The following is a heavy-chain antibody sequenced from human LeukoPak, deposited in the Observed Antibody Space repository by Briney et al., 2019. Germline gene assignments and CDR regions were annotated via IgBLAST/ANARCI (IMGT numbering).Heavy chain of an antibody. D-gene: IGHD1-20*01. CDR3: VVSITGTYDY. J-gene: IGHJ4*02. CDR1: GFTFSSYE. Sequence: GGSLRLSCAASGFTFSSYEMNWVRQAPGQGLEWVSYISSRGSTIFYADSVKGRFTISRDNAKNLLYLQMNSLRAEDTAVYYCVVSITGTYDYWGQGTLVTVSS. CDR2: ISSRGSTI. V-gene: IGHV3-48*03.